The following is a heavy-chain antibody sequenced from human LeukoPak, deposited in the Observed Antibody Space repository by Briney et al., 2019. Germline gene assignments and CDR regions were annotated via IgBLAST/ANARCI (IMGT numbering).Heavy chain of an antibody. CDR1: GGSISSYY. J-gene: IGHJ4*02. D-gene: IGHD2-8*01. CDR2: IYTSGST. CDR3: ARGLKGTNAVDY. Sequence: SQTLSLTCTVSGGSISSYYWSWIRQPAGKGLEWIGRIYTSGSTNYNPSLKSRVTMSVDTSKNQFSLRLTGVTAADTAVYYCARGLKGTNAVDYWGQGSLVTVSS. V-gene: IGHV4-4*07.